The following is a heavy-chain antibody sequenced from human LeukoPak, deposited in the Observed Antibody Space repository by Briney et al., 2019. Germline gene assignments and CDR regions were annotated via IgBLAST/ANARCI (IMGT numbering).Heavy chain of an antibody. J-gene: IGHJ6*03. V-gene: IGHV3-21*01. CDR1: GFTFSSYS. Sequence: GGSLRLSCAASGFTFSSYSMSWVRQAPGKGLEWVSSISSSSSYIYYADSVKGRFTISRDNAKNSLYLQMNSLRAEDTAVYYCARANDNYYYYYMDVWGKGTTVTISS. CDR3: ARANDNYYYYYMDV. CDR2: ISSSSSYI. D-gene: IGHD3-9*01.